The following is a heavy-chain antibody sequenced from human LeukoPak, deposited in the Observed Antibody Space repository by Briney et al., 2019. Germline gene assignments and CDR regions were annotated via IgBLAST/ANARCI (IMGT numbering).Heavy chain of an antibody. D-gene: IGHD2-15*01. V-gene: IGHV4-34*01. J-gene: IGHJ4*02. Sequence: SETLSLTCAVYGGSFSGYYWSWIRQPPGKGLEWIGEINHSGSTNYNPSLKSRVTISVDTSKNQYSLKLSSVTAADTAVYYCARKYCSGGSCQLHYFDYWGQGTLVTVSS. CDR1: GGSFSGYY. CDR3: ARKYCSGGSCQLHYFDY. CDR2: INHSGST.